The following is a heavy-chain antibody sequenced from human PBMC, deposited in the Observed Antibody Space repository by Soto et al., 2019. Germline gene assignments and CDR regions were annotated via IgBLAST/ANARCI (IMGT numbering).Heavy chain of an antibody. CDR3: ARGHLITIFGVVIFDP. J-gene: IGHJ5*02. CDR1: GYTFTGYY. D-gene: IGHD3-3*01. V-gene: IGHV1-2*04. CDR2: INPNSGGT. Sequence: ASVKVSCKASGYTFTGYYMHWVRQAPGQGLEWMGWINPNSGGTNYAQKFQGWVTMTRDTSIGTAYMELSRLRSDDTAVYYCARGHLITIFGVVIFDPWGQGTLVTVSS.